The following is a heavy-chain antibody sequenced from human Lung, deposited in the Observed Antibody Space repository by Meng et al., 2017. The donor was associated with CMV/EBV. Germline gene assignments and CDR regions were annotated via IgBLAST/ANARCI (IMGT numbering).Heavy chain of an antibody. J-gene: IGHJ4*02. Sequence: SCAASGFTFSSYEMNWVRQAPGKGLEWVSYISSSGSTIYYADSVKGRFTISRDNAKNSLYLQMNSLRAEDTAVYYCARNLSGYSGYGGEGDNWGQGTLVTVSS. CDR1: GFTFSSYE. D-gene: IGHD5-12*01. V-gene: IGHV3-48*03. CDR2: ISSSGSTI. CDR3: ARNLSGYSGYGGEGDN.